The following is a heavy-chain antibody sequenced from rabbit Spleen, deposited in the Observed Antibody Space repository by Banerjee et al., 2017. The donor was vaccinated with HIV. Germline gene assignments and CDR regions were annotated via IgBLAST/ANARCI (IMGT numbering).Heavy chain of an antibody. V-gene: IGHV1S40*01. D-gene: IGHD1-1*01. Sequence: LEDSGGDLVKPGASLTLTCTASGFSFNNNDYMCWVRQAPGKGLEWISCIAGSSSGFTYSATWAKGRFTMSRTSSTTVTLQMTSLTDADTATYFCARDLVAVIGWNFNLWGPGTLVPVS. CDR2: IAGSSSGFT. J-gene: IGHJ4*01. CDR1: GFSFNNNDY. CDR3: ARDLVAVIGWNFNL.